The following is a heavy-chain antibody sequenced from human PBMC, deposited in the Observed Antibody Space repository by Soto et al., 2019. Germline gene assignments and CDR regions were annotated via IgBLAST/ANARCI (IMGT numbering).Heavy chain of an antibody. J-gene: IGHJ4*02. Sequence: GASVKVSCAASGFTFSSYAMSWVRQAPGKGLEWVSAISGSGGSTYYADSVKGRFTISRDNSKNTLYLQMNSLRAEDTAVYYCAKESSGWAFFDYWGQGTLVTVSS. D-gene: IGHD6-19*01. CDR2: ISGSGGST. V-gene: IGHV3-23*01. CDR1: GFTFSSYA. CDR3: AKESSGWAFFDY.